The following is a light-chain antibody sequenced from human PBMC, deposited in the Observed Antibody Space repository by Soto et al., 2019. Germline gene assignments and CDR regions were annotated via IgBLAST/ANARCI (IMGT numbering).Light chain of an antibody. V-gene: IGLV2-14*01. CDR3: SSYTSSSVV. CDR2: EVS. J-gene: IGLJ2*01. Sequence: QSVLTQPASVSGSPGQSITISCTGTSSDVGGYNYVSWYQQHTGKAPKLMIYEVSNRPSGVSNRFSGSKSGNTASLTISGLQAEDEADYYCSSYTSSSVVFGGGTQLTVL. CDR1: SSDVGGYNY.